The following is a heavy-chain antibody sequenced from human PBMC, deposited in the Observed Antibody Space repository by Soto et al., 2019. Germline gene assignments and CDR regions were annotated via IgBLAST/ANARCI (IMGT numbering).Heavy chain of an antibody. J-gene: IGHJ4*02. CDR2: IHYSGST. CDR3: ARGGWRQIDY. Sequence: QVQLQESGPGLVKPSETLSLTCSVSVGSIGSYYWSWIRQPPGKGLEWIGYIHYSGSTNYNPSLKGRVTISVDTSKNQFSLKLSSVTAADTAVYYCARGGWRQIDYWGQGTLVTVSS. V-gene: IGHV4-59*08. D-gene: IGHD3-3*01. CDR1: VGSIGSYY.